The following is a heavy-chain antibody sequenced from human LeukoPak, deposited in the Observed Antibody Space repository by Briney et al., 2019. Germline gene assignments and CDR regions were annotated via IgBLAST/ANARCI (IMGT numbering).Heavy chain of an antibody. J-gene: IGHJ4*02. CDR2: IKQDGSEK. CDR3: VKSRLGDY. CDR1: GFTFTNYW. Sequence: GGSLTLSCAASGFTFTNYWMAWVRQAPGKGLEWVANIKQDGSEKYYVDSVKGRFTISRDNAENSVYLQMNSLRAEDTAVYYCVKSRLGDYWGQGTLVTVSS. V-gene: IGHV3-7*01. D-gene: IGHD5-12*01.